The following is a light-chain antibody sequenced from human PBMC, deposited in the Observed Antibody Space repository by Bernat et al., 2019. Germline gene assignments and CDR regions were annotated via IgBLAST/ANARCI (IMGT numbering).Light chain of an antibody. J-gene: IGLJ1*01. V-gene: IGLV2-11*01. CDR1: SSDVGAYNY. Sequence: QSALTQPRSVSGSPGQSVTISCTGTSSDVGAYNYVSWSQHHPGEAPKLMIYDVNQRPSGVPDRFSGSKSGNTASLTISGLQAEDEADYYCRSYAGSKGYVFGTGTEVTVL. CDR2: DVN. CDR3: RSYAGSKGYV.